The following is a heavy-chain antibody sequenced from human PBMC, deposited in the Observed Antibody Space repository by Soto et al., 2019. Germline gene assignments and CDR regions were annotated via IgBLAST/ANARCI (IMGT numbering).Heavy chain of an antibody. CDR1: GGSISTNY. CDR3: ASLHGARFDP. J-gene: IGHJ5*02. CDR2: ISSSGYT. Sequence: PSETLSLTCTVSGGSISTNYWSWIRQPPGKGLEWTGYISSSGYTNYNASLKSRITISIDTSKNQFSLKLTSVTAADTAVYYCASLHGARFDPWGQGTLVTVSS. D-gene: IGHD4-17*01. V-gene: IGHV4-4*08.